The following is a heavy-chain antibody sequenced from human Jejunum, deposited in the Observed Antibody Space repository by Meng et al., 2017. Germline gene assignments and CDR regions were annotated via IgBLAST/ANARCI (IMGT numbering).Heavy chain of an antibody. V-gene: IGHV3-74*01. D-gene: IGHD3-10*01. Sequence: GGSLRLSCAASGFTFSNYGMHWVRQTPGKGLVWISRINSDGSSTGHADSVKGRFTISRDNAKNTLYLQMNSLRAEDTAVYYCARANYVSGHRIDYWGQGTLVTSPQ. CDR3: ARANYVSGHRIDY. CDR2: INSDGSST. CDR1: GFTFSNYG. J-gene: IGHJ4*02.